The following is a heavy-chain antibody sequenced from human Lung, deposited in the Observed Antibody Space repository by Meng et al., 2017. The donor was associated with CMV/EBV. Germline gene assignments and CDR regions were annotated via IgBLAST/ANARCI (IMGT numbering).Heavy chain of an antibody. V-gene: IGHV3-23*01. CDR3: AKDPSLTYYHGTGEWD. CDR2: ISSTGYTT. CDR1: FTFSTYD. J-gene: IGHJ4*02. Sequence: FTFSTYDMTWVRQAPGKGLKWVSVISSTGYTTYYAESVKGRFTTSRDNSKNTLYLQMNSLRDDDTAVYYCAKDPSLTYYHGTGEWDWGQGTLVTVSS. D-gene: IGHD3-10*01.